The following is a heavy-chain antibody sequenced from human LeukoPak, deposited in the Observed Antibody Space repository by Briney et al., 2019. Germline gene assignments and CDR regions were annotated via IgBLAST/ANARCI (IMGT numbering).Heavy chain of an antibody. Sequence: SETLSLTCTVSGVSVSSGSYYWSWIRQPPGKGLEWIGYIYYSGSTNYNPSLKSRVTISVDTSKNQFSLKLSSVTAADTAVYYCARDYCSSTSCQVGYYYYGMDVWGQGTTVTVSS. V-gene: IGHV4-61*01. CDR1: GVSVSSGSYY. D-gene: IGHD2-2*01. J-gene: IGHJ6*02. CDR3: ARDYCSSTSCQVGYYYYGMDV. CDR2: IYYSGST.